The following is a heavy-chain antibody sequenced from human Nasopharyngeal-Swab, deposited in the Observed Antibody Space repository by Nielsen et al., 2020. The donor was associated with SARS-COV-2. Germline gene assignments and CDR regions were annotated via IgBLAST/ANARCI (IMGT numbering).Heavy chain of an antibody. CDR2: IYYSGST. J-gene: IGHJ4*03. V-gene: IGHV4-59*08. D-gene: IGHD1-26*01. CDR3: ARRETIVGSFDY. Sequence: GSLRLSCTVSGGSISSYYWTWIRQSPGKGLEWIGYIYYSGSTDYNPSLKGRVTISVDTSKNQFSLKLNSVTAADTAVYYCARRETIVGSFDYWGQGTTVTVSS. CDR1: GGSISSYY.